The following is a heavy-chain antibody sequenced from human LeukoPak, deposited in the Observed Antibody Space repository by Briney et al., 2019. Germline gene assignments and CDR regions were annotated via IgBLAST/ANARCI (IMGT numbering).Heavy chain of an antibody. V-gene: IGHV3-30-3*01. CDR1: GFTFSSYA. D-gene: IGHD6-13*01. Sequence: GRSLRLSCAASGFTFSSYAMHWVRQTPGKGLEWVAVISYDGSNKYYADSVEGRFTISRDNSKNTLYLQMNNLRAEDTAVYYCANWLAAAVFEYFQHWGQGTLVTVSS. CDR3: ANWLAAAVFEYFQH. J-gene: IGHJ1*01. CDR2: ISYDGSNK.